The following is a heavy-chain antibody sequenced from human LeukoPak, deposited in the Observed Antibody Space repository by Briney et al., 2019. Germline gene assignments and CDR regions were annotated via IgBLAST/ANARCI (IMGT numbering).Heavy chain of an antibody. V-gene: IGHV4-34*01. CDR1: GGSFSGYY. CDR3: PGRPGPTALATPLYYYHMHV. D-gene: IGHD5-18*01. CDR2: INHSGST. Sequence: PSETLSLTCAVYGGSFSGYYWSWIRQPPGKGLEWIGGINHSGSTNYNPALKRRVTISVDTSKNQFSLKLSCVTAADTAVDYFPGRPGPTALATPLYYYHMHVWGKGTTVSVSS. J-gene: IGHJ6*03.